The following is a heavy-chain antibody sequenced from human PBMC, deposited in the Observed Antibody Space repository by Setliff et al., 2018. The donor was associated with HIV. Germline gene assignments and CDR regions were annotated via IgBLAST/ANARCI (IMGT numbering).Heavy chain of an antibody. D-gene: IGHD2-2*01. CDR3: ARETRSSFAMDDASDI. V-gene: IGHV4-61*02. J-gene: IGHJ3*02. Sequence: PSETLSLTCTVSGGSISSGYYYWTWIRQPAGKGLEWIGRIYTTGSTNYSPSLKSRVTISLDTSKNQFSLKLTSVTAADTAVYYCARETRSSFAMDDASDIWGQGTMVTVSS. CDR1: GGSISSGYYY. CDR2: IYTTGST.